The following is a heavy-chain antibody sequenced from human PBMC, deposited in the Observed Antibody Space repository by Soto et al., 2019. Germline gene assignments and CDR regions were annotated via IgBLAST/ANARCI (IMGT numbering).Heavy chain of an antibody. CDR1: GFTFSDYY. CDR3: ARDKITGLFDY. Sequence: PGGSLRLSCAASGFTFSDYYMSWIRQAPGKGLEWVSYISSSSSYRNYADSVKGRFTISRDNAKNSLYLQMNSLRAEDTAVYYCARDKITGLFDYWGQGTLVTVSS. D-gene: IGHD2-8*02. J-gene: IGHJ4*02. CDR2: ISSSSSYR. V-gene: IGHV3-11*05.